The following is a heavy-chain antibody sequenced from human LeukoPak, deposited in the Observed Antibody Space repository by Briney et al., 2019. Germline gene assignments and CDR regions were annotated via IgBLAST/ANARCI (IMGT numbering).Heavy chain of an antibody. CDR1: GYSNSSGYY. CDR2: IYHSGST. CDR3: ARDWVGSGSYYNHNWFDP. D-gene: IGHD3-10*01. Sequence: SETLSLTCAVSGYSNSSGYYWGWIRQPPGKGLEWIGSIYHSGSTNYNPSLKSRVTISVDTSKNQFSLKLSSVTAADTAVYYCARDWVGSGSYYNHNWFDPWGQGTLVTVSS. J-gene: IGHJ5*02. V-gene: IGHV4-38-2*02.